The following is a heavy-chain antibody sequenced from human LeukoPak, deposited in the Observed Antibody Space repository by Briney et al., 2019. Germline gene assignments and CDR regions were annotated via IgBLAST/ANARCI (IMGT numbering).Heavy chain of an antibody. V-gene: IGHV3-7*01. J-gene: IGHJ4*02. D-gene: IGHD1-14*01. CDR1: GFTLSRYW. CDR3: ARGGNLEN. Sequence: GGSLRLSCAASGFTLSRYWMSWVRQAPGKGLEWVANINEDGGERHYVDTVKGRFTISRDNAKNSLYLQMNSLRAEDTAAYYCARGGNLENWGRGTLVTVSS. CDR2: INEDGGER.